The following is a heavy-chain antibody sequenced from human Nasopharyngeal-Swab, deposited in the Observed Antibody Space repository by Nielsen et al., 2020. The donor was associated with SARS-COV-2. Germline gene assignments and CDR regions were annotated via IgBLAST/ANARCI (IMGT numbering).Heavy chain of an antibody. D-gene: IGHD4-17*01. CDR3: AKDYGDYVYYYYGMDV. CDR1: GFNFGDYA. Sequence: SLKISCAASGFNFGDYAMHWVRQAPGKGLEWVSGISWNSAGLGYADSVKGRFTISRDNAKNSLYLQMNSLRPEDTALYYCAKDYGDYVYYYYGMDVWGQGTTVTVSS. CDR2: ISWNSAGL. V-gene: IGHV3-9*01. J-gene: IGHJ6*02.